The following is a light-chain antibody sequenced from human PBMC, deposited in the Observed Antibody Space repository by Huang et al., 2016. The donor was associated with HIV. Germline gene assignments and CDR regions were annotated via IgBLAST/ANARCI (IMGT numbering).Light chain of an antibody. CDR3: QQYNDWPPIT. CDR2: DAS. J-gene: IGKJ5*01. Sequence: EIVMTQSPDTLSVFPGERVTLSCRASESVSSSLAWYQQKSGQAPRLLIYDASTRATSIPARFSGSGSGTEFTLTINSLLSEDFAVYYCQQYNDWPPITFGQGTRLDMK. V-gene: IGKV3-15*01. CDR1: ESVSSS.